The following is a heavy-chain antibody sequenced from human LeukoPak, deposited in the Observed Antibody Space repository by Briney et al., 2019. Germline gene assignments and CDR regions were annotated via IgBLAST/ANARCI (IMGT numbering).Heavy chain of an antibody. Sequence: PGGSLRLSCAASGGTFSSYAMSWFRQAPAKGLEWVSSITGSGDNKFYADAVQGRFTFSRDNSKNTVYLQMNILRAEDTSVYYCAKVGHLGDCGGITCYIDYWGQGPLVSVCS. CDR2: ITGSGDNK. J-gene: IGHJ4*02. CDR1: GGTFSSYA. CDR3: AKVGHLGDCGGITCYIDY. D-gene: IGHD2-2*02. V-gene: IGHV3-23*01.